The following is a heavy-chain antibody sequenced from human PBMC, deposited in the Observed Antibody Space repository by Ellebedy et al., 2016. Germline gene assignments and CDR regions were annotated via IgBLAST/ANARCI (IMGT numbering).Heavy chain of an antibody. Sequence: GESLKISCAASGFTLTDYGIHWVRQAPGKGLEWVAVMWYNGNNKYYADSMKSRFTVSRDTSKNTVYLQMNSLRVEDTALYYCARDDDTNSRYSRFHHWGQGTLVTVSS. J-gene: IGHJ1*01. CDR1: GFTLTDYG. CDR3: ARDDDTNSRYSRFHH. CDR2: MWYNGNNK. D-gene: IGHD2-8*01. V-gene: IGHV3-33*01.